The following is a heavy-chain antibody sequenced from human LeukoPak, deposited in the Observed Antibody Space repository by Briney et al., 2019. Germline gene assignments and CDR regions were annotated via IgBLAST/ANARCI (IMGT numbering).Heavy chain of an antibody. V-gene: IGHV4-34*01. CDR2: INHSGST. D-gene: IGHD3-16*02. J-gene: IGHJ4*02. Sequence: SETLSLTCAVYGGSFSGYYWSWIRQPPGKGLEWIGEINHSGSTNYNPSLKSRVPISVDTSENQFSLKLSSVTAADTAVYYCARAKYYDYVWGSYRPGPNFDYWGQGTLVTVSS. CDR1: GGSFSGYY. CDR3: ARAKYYDYVWGSYRPGPNFDY.